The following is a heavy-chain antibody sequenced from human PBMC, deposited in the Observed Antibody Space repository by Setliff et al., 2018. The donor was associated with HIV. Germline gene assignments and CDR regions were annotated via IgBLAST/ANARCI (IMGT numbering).Heavy chain of an antibody. J-gene: IGHJ4*02. CDR2: MNPHSGKV. Sequence: ASVKVSCKASGDTFTSYEINWVRQATGQGLEWMGWMNPHSGKVGHAQKFQGRITMTRNTSISTVYMELSSLRSEDTAVYYCARLGDFWSGYYYFDYWGQGTLVTVS. CDR3: ARLGDFWSGYYYFDY. CDR1: GDTFTSYE. V-gene: IGHV1-8*01. D-gene: IGHD3-3*01.